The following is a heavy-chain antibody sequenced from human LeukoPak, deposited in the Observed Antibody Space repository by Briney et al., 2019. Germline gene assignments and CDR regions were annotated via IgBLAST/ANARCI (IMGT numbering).Heavy chain of an antibody. J-gene: IGHJ4*02. Sequence: ASVKVSCKASGYTFTGYYMHWVRQAPGQGLEWMGWINPNSGGTNYAQKFQGRVTMTRDTSISTAYMELSRLRSDDTAVYYCARVLVVLRFLEWLPQGFDYWGQGTLVTVPS. CDR3: ARVLVVLRFLEWLPQGFDY. D-gene: IGHD3-3*01. V-gene: IGHV1-2*02. CDR2: INPNSGGT. CDR1: GYTFTGYY.